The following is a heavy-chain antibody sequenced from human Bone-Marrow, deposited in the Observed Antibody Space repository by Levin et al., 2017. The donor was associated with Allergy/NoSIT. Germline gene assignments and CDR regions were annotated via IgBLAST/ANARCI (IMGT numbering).Heavy chain of an antibody. J-gene: IGHJ3*02. V-gene: IGHV3-48*03. D-gene: IGHD3-3*01. CDR3: ARPSSSPRFLEWLFPSNAFDI. Sequence: GGSLRLSCAASGFTFSSYEMNWVRQAPGKGLEWASYISSSGSTIYYADSVKGRFTISRDNAKNSLYLQMNSLRAEDTAVYYCARPSSSPRFLEWLFPSNAFDIWGQGTMVTVSS. CDR2: ISSSGSTI. CDR1: GFTFSSYE.